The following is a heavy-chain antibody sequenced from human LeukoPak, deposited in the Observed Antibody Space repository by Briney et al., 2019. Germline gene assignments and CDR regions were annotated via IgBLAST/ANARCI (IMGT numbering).Heavy chain of an antibody. CDR3: AKDLYGDYDFDC. CDR1: GFTFNNYA. Sequence: PGASLRPSCAASGFTFNNYAMNWVRQAPGKGLEWVSVITSSGSTYYADSVKGRFTISRDNSKNTLYLQMNSLRAEDTAIYYCAKDLYGDYDFDCWGRGTLVTVSS. J-gene: IGHJ4*02. CDR2: ITSSGST. V-gene: IGHV3-23*01. D-gene: IGHD4-17*01.